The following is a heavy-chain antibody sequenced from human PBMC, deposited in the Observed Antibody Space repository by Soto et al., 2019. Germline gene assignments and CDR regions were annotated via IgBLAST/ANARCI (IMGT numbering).Heavy chain of an antibody. J-gene: IGHJ6*02. CDR2: INTYKGNT. Sequence: QVQLVQSGAEVKNPGASVKVSCKASGYTFTRYGIGWARQAPGQGLEWMGWINTYKGNTNYAQNDQGRATLTTTTSTSTAYMELRILRSNDTAIYYCAMVDVYVTPSPQDVWGQGTTVIVSS. CDR1: GYTFTRYG. V-gene: IGHV1-18*01. D-gene: IGHD3-16*01. CDR3: AMVDVYVTPSPQDV.